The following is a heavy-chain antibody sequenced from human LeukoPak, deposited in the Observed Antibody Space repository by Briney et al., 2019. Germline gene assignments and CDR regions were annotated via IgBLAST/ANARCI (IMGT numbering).Heavy chain of an antibody. CDR1: GYTFTSYY. Sequence: GASVKVSCKASGYTFTSYYMHWVRQAPGQGLEWMGIINPSGGSTSYAQKFQGRVTMTRDMPTSTVYMELSSLRSEDTAVYYCARDQGPAGDWFDPWGQGTLVTVSS. CDR3: ARDQGPAGDWFDP. D-gene: IGHD3-10*01. J-gene: IGHJ5*02. CDR2: INPSGGST. V-gene: IGHV1-46*01.